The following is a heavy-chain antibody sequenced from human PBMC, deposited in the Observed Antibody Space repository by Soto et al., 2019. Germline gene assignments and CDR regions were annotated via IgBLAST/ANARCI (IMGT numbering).Heavy chain of an antibody. V-gene: IGHV1-69*13. CDR2: IIPIFGTA. Sequence: VASVKFSCKASGGTFSSYAISWVRQAPGQGLEWMGGIIPIFGTANYAQKFQGRVTITADESTSTAYMELSSLRSEDTAVYYCARSTRRVYYYYGMDVWGQGTTVTVSS. CDR1: GGTFSSYA. CDR3: ARSTRRVYYYYGMDV. D-gene: IGHD6-6*01. J-gene: IGHJ6*02.